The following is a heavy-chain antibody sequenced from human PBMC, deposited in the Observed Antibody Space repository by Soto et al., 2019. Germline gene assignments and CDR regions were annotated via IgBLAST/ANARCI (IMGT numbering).Heavy chain of an antibody. CDR3: VRSPKIGVRGGF. CDR1: GFSFSAYN. Sequence: WGSLRLSCIGSGFSFSAYNMNWVRQAPGKGLEWVSSIKVGSSRIYQPDSMKGRFTISRDDARNSVYLQINSLRAEDTALYFCVRSPKIGVRGGFWGRGTQVTVSS. D-gene: IGHD1-26*01. V-gene: IGHV3-21*01. CDR2: IKVGSSRI. J-gene: IGHJ1*01.